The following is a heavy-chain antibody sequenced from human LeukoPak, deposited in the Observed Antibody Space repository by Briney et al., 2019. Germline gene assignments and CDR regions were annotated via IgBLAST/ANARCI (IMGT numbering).Heavy chain of an antibody. D-gene: IGHD6-13*01. CDR2: ISGANAI. V-gene: IGHV3-48*03. Sequence: PGGSLRLSCAASGFTFSSYEMTWVRRAPGKGLEWLSYISGANAIYYADSVKGRFTISRDNAKKSLYLQMNSLRGEDTAVYYCARISGAAAQHFDYWGQGTVVTVSS. CDR3: ARISGAAAQHFDY. J-gene: IGHJ4*02. CDR1: GFTFSSYE.